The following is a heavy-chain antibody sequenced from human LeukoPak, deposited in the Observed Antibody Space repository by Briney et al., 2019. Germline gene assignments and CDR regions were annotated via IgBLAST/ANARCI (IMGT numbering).Heavy chain of an antibody. CDR2: MYYTGST. CDR3: ARVSVVYGMDV. Sequence: PSETLSLTCSVSGFSISSDCLAWIRQPPGKGLDWLGYMYYTGSTNYNPSLKSRVTISLATSKKQFHLKLSSVTAADTAVYYCARVSVVYGMDVWGRGTTVTVSS. CDR1: GFSISSDC. V-gene: IGHV4-59*01. J-gene: IGHJ6*02.